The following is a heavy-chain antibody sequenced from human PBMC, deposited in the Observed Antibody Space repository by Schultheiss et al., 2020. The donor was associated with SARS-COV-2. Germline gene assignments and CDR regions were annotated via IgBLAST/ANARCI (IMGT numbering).Heavy chain of an antibody. CDR3: AKDSGYNFDY. J-gene: IGHJ4*02. D-gene: IGHD5-18*01. Sequence: GESLKISCAASGFTFSSYGMHWVRQAPGKGLEWVAVIWYDGSNKYYADSVKGRFTISRDNSKNTLYLQMNSLRAEDTAVYYCAKDSGYNFDYWGQGTLVTVSS. V-gene: IGHV3-33*06. CDR2: IWYDGSNK. CDR1: GFTFSSYG.